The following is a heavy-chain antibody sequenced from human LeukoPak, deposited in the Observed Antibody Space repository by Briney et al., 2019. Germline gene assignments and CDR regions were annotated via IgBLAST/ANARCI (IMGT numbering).Heavy chain of an antibody. V-gene: IGHV3-23*01. CDR3: AKAETRYYYDSSGCFDY. D-gene: IGHD3-22*01. CDR2: ISGSGGST. J-gene: IGHJ4*02. Sequence: PGGSLRLSCAASGFTFSSYAMSWARQAPGKGLEWVSAISGSGGSTYYADSVKGRFTISRDNSKNTLYLQMNSLRAEDTAVYYCAKAETRYYYDSSGCFDYWGQGTLVTVSS. CDR1: GFTFSSYA.